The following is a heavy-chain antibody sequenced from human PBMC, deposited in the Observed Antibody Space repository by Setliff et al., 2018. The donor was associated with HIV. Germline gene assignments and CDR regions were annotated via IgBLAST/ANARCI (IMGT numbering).Heavy chain of an antibody. Sequence: SETLSLTCAVSGYSISSGYYWGWIRQPPGKGLEWIGSIYHSGSTYYNPSLKSRVTISVDTSKNQFSLKLRSVTAADTAVYYCAQEERDAYNYWFDPWGQGTLVTVSS. J-gene: IGHJ5*02. CDR1: GYSISSGYY. D-gene: IGHD1-1*01. V-gene: IGHV4-38-2*01. CDR3: AQEERDAYNYWFDP. CDR2: IYHSGST.